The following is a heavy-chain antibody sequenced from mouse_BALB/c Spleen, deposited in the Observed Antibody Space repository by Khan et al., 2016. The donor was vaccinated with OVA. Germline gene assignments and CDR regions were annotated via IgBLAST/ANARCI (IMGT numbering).Heavy chain of an antibody. D-gene: IGHD3-2*02. Sequence: QVQLQQSGAELVRPGASVKLSCKTSGYIFTTYWIHWVKQRSGQGLAWIARIYPGTGNIYYSANFKGKATLPADHSSSTAYMQFSSLKSEDSAVYFGAREEALYYFDYWGQGTTLTVSS. CDR1: GYIFTTYW. J-gene: IGHJ2*01. CDR3: AREEALYYFDY. V-gene: IGHV1S132*01. CDR2: IYPGTGNI.